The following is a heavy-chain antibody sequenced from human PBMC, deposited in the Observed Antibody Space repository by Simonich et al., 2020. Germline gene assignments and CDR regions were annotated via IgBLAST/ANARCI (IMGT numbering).Heavy chain of an antibody. CDR3: ARARYCSSTSCYNWFDP. V-gene: IGHV1-8*03. D-gene: IGHD2-2*01. CDR2: RNPNSSNT. CDR1: GYTFTSYD. J-gene: IGHJ5*02. Sequence: QVQLVQSGAEVKKPGASVKVSCKASGYTFTSYDINWVRQATGQGLEWMGWRNPNSSNTGNAQKFQGRVTITRNTSISTAYMELSSLRSEDTAVYYCARARYCSSTSCYNWFDPWGQGTLVTVSS.